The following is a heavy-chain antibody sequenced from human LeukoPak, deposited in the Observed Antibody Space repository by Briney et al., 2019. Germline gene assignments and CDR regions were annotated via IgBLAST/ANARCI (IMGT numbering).Heavy chain of an antibody. J-gene: IGHJ3*02. CDR3: ASTSLHYYDSSGYDAFDI. Sequence: PGRSLRLSCAASGFTFSSYWMHWVRQAPGKGLVWVSRINSDGSSTSYADSVKGRFTISRDNAKNTLYLQMNSLRAEDTAVYYCASTSLHYYDSSGYDAFDIWGQGTMVTVSS. CDR1: GFTFSSYW. V-gene: IGHV3-74*01. CDR2: INSDGSST. D-gene: IGHD3-22*01.